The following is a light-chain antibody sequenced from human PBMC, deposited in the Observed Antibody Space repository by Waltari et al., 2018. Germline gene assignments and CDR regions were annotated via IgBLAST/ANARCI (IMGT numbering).Light chain of an antibody. CDR1: QSISSW. CDR3: HQYSSFST. J-gene: IGKJ2*01. CDR2: KAS. V-gene: IGKV1-5*03. Sequence: DIQITQSPSTLSASVGDRVTITCRASQSISSWLAWYQQKPGEAPTLLIYKASTLESVVPLMFSCSGSGTEFSLSISSLQPNDFATYYCHQYSSFSTFGQGFNLVIK.